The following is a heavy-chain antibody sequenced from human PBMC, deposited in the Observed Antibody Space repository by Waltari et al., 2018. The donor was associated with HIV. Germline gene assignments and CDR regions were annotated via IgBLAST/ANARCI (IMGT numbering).Heavy chain of an antibody. V-gene: IGHV4-59*01. Sequence: QVQLQESGPGLVKPSETLSLTCTVSGGSISSYYWSWIRQPPGKGLEWIGYIYYSGSTNYNPSLKSRVTISVDTSKNQFSLKLSSVTAADTAVYYCARRLVGATLDVWGKGTTVTVSS. CDR1: GGSISSYY. D-gene: IGHD1-26*01. CDR3: ARRLVGATLDV. CDR2: IYYSGST. J-gene: IGHJ6*04.